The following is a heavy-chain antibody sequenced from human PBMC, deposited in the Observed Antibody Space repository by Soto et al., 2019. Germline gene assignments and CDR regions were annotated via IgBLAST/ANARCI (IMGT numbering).Heavy chain of an antibody. D-gene: IGHD3-16*01. J-gene: IGHJ6*02. CDR1: GGSFSGYY. CDR3: ASSLRSGYYYYGMDV. CDR2: INHSGST. Sequence: QVQLQQWGAGLLKPSETLSLTCAVYGGSFSGYYWSWIRQPPGKGLEWIGEINHSGSTNYNPSLKSRVTISVDTSKNQFSLKLSSVTAADTTVYYCASSLRSGYYYYGMDVCGQGTTVTAAS. V-gene: IGHV4-34*01.